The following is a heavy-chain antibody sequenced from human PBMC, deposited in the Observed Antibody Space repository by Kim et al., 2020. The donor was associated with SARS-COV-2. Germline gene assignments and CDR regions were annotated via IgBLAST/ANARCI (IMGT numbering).Heavy chain of an antibody. Sequence: GSTNYNPSPKGRVTIPVDTSKNRFSLRLSSGTAADTAVYYCARGGGAMPYWGQGTLVTVSS. V-gene: IGHV4-59*09. J-gene: IGHJ4*02. CDR3: ARGGGAMPY. D-gene: IGHD2-2*01. CDR2: GST.